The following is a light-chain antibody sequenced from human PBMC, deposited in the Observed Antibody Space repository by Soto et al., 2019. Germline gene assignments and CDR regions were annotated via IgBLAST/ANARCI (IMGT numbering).Light chain of an antibody. V-gene: IGLV2-8*01. J-gene: IGLJ2*01. CDR3: SSYAGSNNLI. CDR2: EVT. Sequence: QSALTQPPSASGSPGQSVTISCTGTSSEVGGYKYVSWYQQHPGKAPKLMIYEVTKRPSGVPDRFSGSKSGNTASLTVSVLQDEDEADYYCSSYAGSNNLIFGGGTKLTVL. CDR1: SSEVGGYKY.